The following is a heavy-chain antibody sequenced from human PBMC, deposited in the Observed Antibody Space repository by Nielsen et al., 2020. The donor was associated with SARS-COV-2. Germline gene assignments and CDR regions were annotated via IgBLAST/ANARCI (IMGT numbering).Heavy chain of an antibody. D-gene: IGHD2-2*02. J-gene: IGHJ6*03. CDR3: VRGHLVVVPSPILGLGPFFYSFYLDV. CDR1: GGSVSSNDW. CDR2: VSHSGST. V-gene: IGHV4-4*02. Sequence: SETLSLTCAVSGGSVSSNDWWTWVRQSPGKGLEWIGEVSHSGSTNYSPSLKSRVTLSMDKSRRQFSLRLASVSAADTAVYFCVRGHLVVVPSPILGLGPFFYSFYLDVWGKGTTVIVSS.